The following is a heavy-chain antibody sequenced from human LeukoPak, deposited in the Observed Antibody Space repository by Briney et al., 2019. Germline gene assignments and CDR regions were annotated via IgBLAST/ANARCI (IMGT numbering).Heavy chain of an antibody. CDR3: ARHVGYVDV. CDR2: IKQDGSEK. J-gene: IGHJ6*04. Sequence: LPGGSLRLSCAASGFTFSTYWMSWVRQAPGKGLEWGANIKQDGSEKYYVDSVKGRFTISRDNAKNSLYLQMNSLKASDTAMYFCARHVGYVDVWGKGTTVTVSS. D-gene: IGHD6-13*01. V-gene: IGHV3-7*03. CDR1: GFTFSTYW.